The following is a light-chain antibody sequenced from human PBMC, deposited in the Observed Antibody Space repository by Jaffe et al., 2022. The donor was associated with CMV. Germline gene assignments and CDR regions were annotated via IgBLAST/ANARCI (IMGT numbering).Light chain of an antibody. CDR3: QVYGSSPPFT. V-gene: IGKV3-20*01. J-gene: IGKJ3*01. Sequence: EIVLTQSPGTLSLSPGERATLSCRASQSVGSSYLAWYQQKPGQAPRLLIYGASGRATGIPDRFSGSGSGADFTLTISRLEPEDFAVYYCQVYGSSPPFTFGPGTKVDIK. CDR2: GAS. CDR1: QSVGSSY.